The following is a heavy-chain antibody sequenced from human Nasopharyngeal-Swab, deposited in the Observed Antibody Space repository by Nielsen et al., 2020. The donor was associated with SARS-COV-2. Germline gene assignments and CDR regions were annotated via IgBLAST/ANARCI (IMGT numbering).Heavy chain of an antibody. CDR2: IYWDDDK. V-gene: IGHV2-5*08. D-gene: IGHD6-13*01. CDR3: AHSKAAAGTGFDY. Sequence: TLSLTCTVSGGSISRYYWSWIRQPPGKALEWLALIYWDDDKRYSPSLKSRLTITKDTSKNQVVLTMTNMDPVDTATYYCAHSKAAAGTGFDYWGQGTLVTVSS. CDR1: GGSISRYYWS. J-gene: IGHJ4*02.